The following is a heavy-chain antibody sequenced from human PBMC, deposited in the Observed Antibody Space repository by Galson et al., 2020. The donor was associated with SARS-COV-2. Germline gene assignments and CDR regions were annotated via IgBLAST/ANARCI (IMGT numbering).Heavy chain of an antibody. CDR3: ASGFPPNYYGSGNQDYYYMDV. Sequence: GGSLRLSCAASGFTFDDYGMSWVRQAPGKGLEWVSGINWNGGSTGYADSVKGRFTISRDNAKNSLYLQMNSLRAEDTALYHCASGFPPNYYGSGNQDYYYMDVWGKGPRSPSP. D-gene: IGHD3-10*01. CDR2: INWNGGST. V-gene: IGHV3-20*01. CDR1: GFTFDDYG. J-gene: IGHJ6*03.